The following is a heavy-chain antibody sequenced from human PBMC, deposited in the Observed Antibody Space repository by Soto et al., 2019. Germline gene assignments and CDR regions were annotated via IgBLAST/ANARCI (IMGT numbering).Heavy chain of an antibody. Sequence: GESLKISCAASGFTFSSYDMHWVRQATGKGLEWVSAIGTAGDTYYPGSVKGRFTISRENAKNSLYLQMNSLRAGDTAVYYCARGPRPAYYGSGSYQFDYWGQGTLVTVSS. CDR2: IGTAGDT. D-gene: IGHD3-10*01. CDR3: ARGPRPAYYGSGSYQFDY. CDR1: GFTFSSYD. V-gene: IGHV3-13*01. J-gene: IGHJ4*02.